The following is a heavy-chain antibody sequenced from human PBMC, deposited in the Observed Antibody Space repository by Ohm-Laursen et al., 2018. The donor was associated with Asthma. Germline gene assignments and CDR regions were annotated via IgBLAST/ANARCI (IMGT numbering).Heavy chain of an antibody. V-gene: IGHV4-30-4*01. CDR2: IFYNECT. D-gene: IGHD5-12*01. CDR3: ARDGGGYGVNYYYYGMDV. CDR1: GVAIGSVDYY. J-gene: IGHJ6*02. Sequence: SQTLSLTCTVSGVAIGSVDYYWRCLRQPPGRGLGRIGFIFYNECTSYNPALRSRVTISIDTSKNQFSLKVTSVIAADTAVYFCARDGGGYGVNYYYYGMDVWGQGTTVSVSS.